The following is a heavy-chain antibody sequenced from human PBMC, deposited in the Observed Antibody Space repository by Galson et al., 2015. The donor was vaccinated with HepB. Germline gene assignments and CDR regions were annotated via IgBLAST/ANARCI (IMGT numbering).Heavy chain of an antibody. CDR2: ISSSSSTI. CDR3: ARATLPYYYDSSGPNFDL. D-gene: IGHD3-22*01. Sequence: SLRLSCAASGFTFSSYSMNWVRQAPGKGLEWVSYISSSSSTIYYADSVKGRFTISRDNAKNSLYLQMNSLRDEDTAVCYCARATLPYYYDSSGPNFDLWGRGTLVTVSS. CDR1: GFTFSSYS. J-gene: IGHJ2*01. V-gene: IGHV3-48*02.